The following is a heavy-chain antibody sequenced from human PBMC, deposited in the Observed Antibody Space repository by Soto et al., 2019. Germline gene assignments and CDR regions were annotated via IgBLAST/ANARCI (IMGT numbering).Heavy chain of an antibody. J-gene: IGHJ6*02. Sequence: GESLKISCKGSGYSFTSYWISWLRQMPGKGLEWMGRIDPSDSYTNYSPSFQGHVTISADKSISTAYLQWSSLKASDTAMYYCARSGYDRMDVWGQGTTVTVSS. CDR1: GYSFTSYW. D-gene: IGHD5-12*01. V-gene: IGHV5-10-1*01. CDR2: IDPSDSYT. CDR3: ARSGYDRMDV.